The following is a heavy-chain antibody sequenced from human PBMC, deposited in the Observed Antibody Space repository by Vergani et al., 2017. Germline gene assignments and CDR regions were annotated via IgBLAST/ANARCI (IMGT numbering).Heavy chain of an antibody. J-gene: IGHJ5*02. Sequence: QVQLVQSGAEVKKPGASVKVSCKASGYTFTSYDINWVRQATGQGLEWMGWMNPNSGNTGYAQKFQGRVTMTRNPSISTAYMELSSLRSEDTAVYYCARGEPYDFWPGPIGDWFDPWGQGTLVTVSS. CDR3: ARGEPYDFWPGPIGDWFDP. CDR2: MNPNSGNT. V-gene: IGHV1-8*02. D-gene: IGHD3/OR15-3a*01. CDR1: GYTFTSYD.